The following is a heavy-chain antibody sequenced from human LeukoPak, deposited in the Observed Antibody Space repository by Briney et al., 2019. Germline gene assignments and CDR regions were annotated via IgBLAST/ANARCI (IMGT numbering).Heavy chain of an antibody. CDR2: INHSGST. CDR3: AREVYSSGWYTSNYFDY. Sequence: PSETLSLTCTVSGGSMNQYYWSWIRQPAGKGLEWIGEINHSGSTNYNPSLKSRVTISVDTSKNQFSLKLSSVTAADTAVYYCAREVYSSGWYTSNYFDYWGQGTLVTVSS. D-gene: IGHD6-19*01. V-gene: IGHV4-34*01. J-gene: IGHJ4*02. CDR1: GGSMNQYY.